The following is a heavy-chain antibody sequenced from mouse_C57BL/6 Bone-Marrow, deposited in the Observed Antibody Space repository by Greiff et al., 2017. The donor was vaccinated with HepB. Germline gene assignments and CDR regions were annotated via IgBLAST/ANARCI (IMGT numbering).Heavy chain of an antibody. CDR3: ARNNDGYPYYAMDY. CDR1: GYTFTSYW. CDR2: IYPSDSET. Sequence: QVQLQQPGAELVRPGSSVKLSCKASGYTFTSYWMDWVKQRPGQGLEWIGNIYPSDSETHYNQKFKDKATLTVDKSSSTAYMQLSSLTSEDSAVYYCARNNDGYPYYAMDYWGQGTSVTVSS. V-gene: IGHV1-61*01. D-gene: IGHD2-3*01. J-gene: IGHJ4*01.